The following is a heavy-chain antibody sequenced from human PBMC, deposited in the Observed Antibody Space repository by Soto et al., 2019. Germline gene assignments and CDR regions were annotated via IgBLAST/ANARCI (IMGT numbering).Heavy chain of an antibody. CDR1: GGSISNYY. V-gene: IGHV4-59*08. CDR3: ARHFARCSSGSCYFDY. D-gene: IGHD2-15*01. J-gene: IGHJ4*02. Sequence: SETLSLTCTVSGGSISNYYWSWIRQPPGKGLEWIGYIYYSGSTNYNPSLKSRVTISVDTSKNQFSLRLSSVTAADTALFYCARHFARCSSGSCYFDYWGQGTLVTVSS. CDR2: IYYSGST.